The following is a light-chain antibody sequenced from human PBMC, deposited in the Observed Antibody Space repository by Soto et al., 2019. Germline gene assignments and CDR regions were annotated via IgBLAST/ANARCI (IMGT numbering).Light chain of an antibody. CDR2: LAS. Sequence: DIVMTQSPLSLPVTPGEPASISCRSSQSHLHTNRYYYLDWYLQKPGQSPQLLIYLASIRASGVPDRFSGSGSGTDFTLKISRVEAEDVGTYYCMQTREAPWTFGQGTKVEIK. CDR3: MQTREAPWT. CDR1: QSHLHTNRYYY. V-gene: IGKV2-28*01. J-gene: IGKJ1*01.